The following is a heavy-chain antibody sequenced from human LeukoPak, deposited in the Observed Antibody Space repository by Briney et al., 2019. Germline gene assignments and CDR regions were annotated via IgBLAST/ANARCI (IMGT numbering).Heavy chain of an antibody. D-gene: IGHD6-13*01. J-gene: IGHJ4*02. CDR3: ARGRGSWYGVYFDY. Sequence: GGSLRLSCAASGFTFSSHWMSWVRQVPGKGLERVANIKRDGSEKYYVDSVKGRFTISRDNAKNSLYLQMNSLRTEDTAVYYCARGRGSWYGVYFDYWGQGTLVTVSS. CDR1: GFTFSSHW. CDR2: IKRDGSEK. V-gene: IGHV3-7*01.